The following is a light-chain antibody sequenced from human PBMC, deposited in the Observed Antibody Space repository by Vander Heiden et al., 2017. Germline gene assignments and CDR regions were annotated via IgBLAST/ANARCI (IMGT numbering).Light chain of an antibody. Sequence: DIVLTQSPGTLSLSPGERATLSCSASQSVSSSYLAWYQQKPGQAPRLLIYGASSRATGIPDRFSGSGSGTDFTLTISRLEPEDFAVYYCQQDGSSPRTFGQGTKVEIK. J-gene: IGKJ1*01. CDR2: GAS. CDR3: QQDGSSPRT. CDR1: QSVSSSY. V-gene: IGKV3-20*01.